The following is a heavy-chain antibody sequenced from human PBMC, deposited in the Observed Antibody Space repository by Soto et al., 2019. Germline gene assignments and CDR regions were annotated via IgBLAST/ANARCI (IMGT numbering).Heavy chain of an antibody. CDR1: GFTFTNYW. CDR2: INNDGSGT. D-gene: IGHD5-12*01. V-gene: IGHV3-74*01. Sequence: GGSLRLSCAASGFTFTNYWMHWVRQVPGKGLVWVSRINNDGSGTSYADSVKGRFTISRDNAKNTLSLQMSSLRVEDAAVYFCAKVKRGIVPTIGGGFDSWGRGNLVTVSS. CDR3: AKVKRGIVPTIGGGFDS. J-gene: IGHJ4*02.